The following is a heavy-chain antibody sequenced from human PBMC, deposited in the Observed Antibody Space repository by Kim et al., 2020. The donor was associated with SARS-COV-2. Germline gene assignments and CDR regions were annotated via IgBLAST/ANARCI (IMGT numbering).Heavy chain of an antibody. V-gene: IGHV4-31*03. CDR2: IYYSGST. D-gene: IGHD5-12*01. CDR3: ARDGVDIVATGYWYFDL. Sequence: SETLSLTCTVSGGSISSGGYYWSWIRQHPGKGLEWIGYIYYSGSTYYNPSLKSRVTISVDTSKNQFSLKLSSVTAADTAVYYCARDGVDIVATGYWYFDLWGRGTLVTVSS. J-gene: IGHJ2*01. CDR1: GGSISSGGYY.